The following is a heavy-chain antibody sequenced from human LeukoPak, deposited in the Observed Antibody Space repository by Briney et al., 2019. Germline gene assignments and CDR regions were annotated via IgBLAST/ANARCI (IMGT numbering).Heavy chain of an antibody. D-gene: IGHD1-26*01. Sequence: GGSLRLSCAASGFTFSSYEMNWVRQAPGKGLEWVSYISSSGSTIYYADSVKGRFTISRDNAKNSLYLQMNSLIIEDTAIYYCSWVGRTLAPGTLTDFCDYMAVWGRGTTVTVSS. CDR3: SWVGRTLAPGTLTDFCDYMAV. J-gene: IGHJ6*03. CDR2: ISSSGSTI. V-gene: IGHV3-48*03. CDR1: GFTFSSYE.